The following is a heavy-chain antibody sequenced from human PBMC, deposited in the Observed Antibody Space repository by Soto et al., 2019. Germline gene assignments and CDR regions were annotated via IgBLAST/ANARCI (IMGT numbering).Heavy chain of an antibody. J-gene: IGHJ6*02. CDR2: INAGNGNT. Sequence: ASVKVSCKASGYTFTSYAMHWVRQAPGQRLEWMGWINAGNGNTKYSQKFQGRVTMTEDTSTDTAYMELSSLRSEDTAVYYCATGGFGERWYYGMDVWGQGTTVTVSS. CDR1: GYTFTSYA. V-gene: IGHV1-3*01. D-gene: IGHD3-10*01. CDR3: ATGGFGERWYYGMDV.